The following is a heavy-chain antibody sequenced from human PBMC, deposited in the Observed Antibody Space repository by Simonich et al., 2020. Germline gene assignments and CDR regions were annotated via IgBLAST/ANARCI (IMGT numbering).Heavy chain of an antibody. CDR1: GGSISSYY. V-gene: IGHV4-59*08. CDR2: IYYSGST. Sequence: QVQLPESGPGLVKPSETLSLTCTVSGGSISSYYWSWIRQPPGKGLEWIGYIYYSGSTNYTPSLKSRVTISVDTSKNQFSLKLSSVTAADTAVYYCARLPDYWGQGTLVTVSS. CDR3: ARLPDY. J-gene: IGHJ4*02.